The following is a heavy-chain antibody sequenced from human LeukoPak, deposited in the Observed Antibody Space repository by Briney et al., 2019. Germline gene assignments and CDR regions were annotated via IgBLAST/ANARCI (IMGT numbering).Heavy chain of an antibody. D-gene: IGHD1-26*01. V-gene: IGHV3-74*01. CDR1: GFTVISYW. Sequence: PGGSLRLSCAASGFTVISYWVDCVRQAPGRGLAWVSRINSEGKTTHYADSVKGRFIISRDNAQFTLYLQTDTPRAEATSVYYCVRDTRSYSHDWYFDLWGRGTLVTVSS. CDR3: VRDTRSYSHDWYFDL. J-gene: IGHJ2*01. CDR2: INSEGKTT.